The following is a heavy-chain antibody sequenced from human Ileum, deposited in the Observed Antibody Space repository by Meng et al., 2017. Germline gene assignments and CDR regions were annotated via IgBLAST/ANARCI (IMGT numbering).Heavy chain of an antibody. CDR1: GFTFSSYA. CDR2: ISGSGGST. CDR3: AKGGAAGTGLDY. D-gene: IGHD6-13*01. Sequence: EVHLVEAGGGLVPPGGSLRLSWAASGFTFSSYAMSWVRQAPGKGLEWVSAISGSGGSTYYADSVKGRFTISRDNSKNTLYLQMNSLRAEDTAVYYCAKGGAAGTGLDYWGQGTLVTVSS. V-gene: IGHV3-23*04. J-gene: IGHJ4*02.